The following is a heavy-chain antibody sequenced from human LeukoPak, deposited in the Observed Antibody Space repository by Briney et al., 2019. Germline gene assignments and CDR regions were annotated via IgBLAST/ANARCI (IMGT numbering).Heavy chain of an antibody. CDR2: ISSSGSTI. CDR3: AELGITMIGGV. D-gene: IGHD3-10*02. V-gene: IGHV3-48*03. CDR1: GFTFSSYE. J-gene: IGHJ6*04. Sequence: RPGGSLRLSCAASGFTFSSYEMNWVRQAPGKRLEWVSYISSSGSTIYYADSVKGRFISRDNAKNSLYLQMNSLRAEDTAVYYCAELGITMIGGVWGKGTTVTISS.